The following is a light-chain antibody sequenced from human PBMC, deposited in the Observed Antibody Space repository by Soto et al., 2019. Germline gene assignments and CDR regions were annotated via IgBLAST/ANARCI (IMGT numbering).Light chain of an antibody. CDR2: EGS. CDR3: SSFSSSTTLYD. CDR1: SSDIGGYIY. V-gene: IGLV2-14*01. J-gene: IGLJ1*01. Sequence: QSVLAQPASVCGSPGQSITISCTGTSSDIGGYIYVSWYQQHPGKDPKLMIYEGSKRPSGVSNRFSGSKSGNTASLTISGLQAEDAADYSCSSFSSSTTLYDLGTGTKVTVL.